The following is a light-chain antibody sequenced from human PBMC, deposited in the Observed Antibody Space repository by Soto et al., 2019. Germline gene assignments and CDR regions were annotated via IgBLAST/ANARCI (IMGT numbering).Light chain of an antibody. CDR2: YDS. Sequence: SYELTQPPSVSVAPGKTARITCGGNNIGSKSVHWYQQKPGQAPVLVIYYDSDRPSGIPERFSGSNSGNTATLTISRVDAGDEADYYCQVWDSSSDPVVFGGGTKVTVL. CDR3: QVWDSSSDPVV. J-gene: IGLJ2*01. CDR1: NIGSKS. V-gene: IGLV3-21*04.